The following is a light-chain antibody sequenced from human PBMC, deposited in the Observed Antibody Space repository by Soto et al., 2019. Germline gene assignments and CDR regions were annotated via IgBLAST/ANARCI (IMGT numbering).Light chain of an antibody. Sequence: EIVLTQSPGTLSLSPGERATLSCRASQGVSSYYLTWYQHKPGQAPRLLIYGTSTMASGVPDRFSGSGSRTDFTLTISRLEPEDFAVYYCQQYGGSPPFTFVRWTKV. CDR1: QGVSSYY. CDR2: GTS. V-gene: IGKV3-20*01. J-gene: IGKJ3*01. CDR3: QQYGGSPPFT.